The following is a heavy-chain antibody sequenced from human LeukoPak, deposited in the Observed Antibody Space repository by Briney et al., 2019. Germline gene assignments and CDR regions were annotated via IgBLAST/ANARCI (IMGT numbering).Heavy chain of an antibody. J-gene: IGHJ4*02. Sequence: TGGSLRLSCAASGFTFSSYNMNWVRQAPGKGLEWVSSISSSSTYIYYAASVKGRFTISRDNAKNSLNLQMNSLRAEDTAVYYCASGDVAVAGTGFDYWGQGTLVTVSS. CDR1: GFTFSSYN. D-gene: IGHD6-19*01. V-gene: IGHV3-21*01. CDR3: ASGDVAVAGTGFDY. CDR2: ISSSSTYI.